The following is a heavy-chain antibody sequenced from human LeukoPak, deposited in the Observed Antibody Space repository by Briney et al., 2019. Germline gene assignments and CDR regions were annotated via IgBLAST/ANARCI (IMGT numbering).Heavy chain of an antibody. Sequence: GGSLRLSCAASGFTFSSYAMSWVRPAPGKGLEWVAVISGSGGSTYYADSVKGRFTISRDTSKNTLYLQMNSLRAEDTAVYYCAKEGYCSGDNCYAYWGQGALVTVSS. CDR3: AKEGYCSGDNCYAY. CDR2: ISGSGGST. D-gene: IGHD2-15*01. V-gene: IGHV3-23*01. CDR1: GFTFSSYA. J-gene: IGHJ4*02.